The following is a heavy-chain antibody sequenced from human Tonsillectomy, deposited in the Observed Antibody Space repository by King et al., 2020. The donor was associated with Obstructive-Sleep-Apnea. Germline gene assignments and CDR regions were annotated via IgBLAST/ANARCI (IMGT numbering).Heavy chain of an antibody. D-gene: IGHD6-19*01. CDR3: AKASRGYSSGWGSPGSMDF. Sequence: EVQLVESGGGLVQPGGSLRLSCAASGFTFSSYAMSWVRQAPGKGLDWVSSISDSGGSPSSADSVKGRFTISRDNSKNTVFLQMNSLRAEDTAVYYCAKASRGYSSGWGSPGSMDFWGQGTTVTVSS. CDR2: ISDSGGSP. J-gene: IGHJ6*02. CDR1: GFTFSSYA. V-gene: IGHV3-23*04.